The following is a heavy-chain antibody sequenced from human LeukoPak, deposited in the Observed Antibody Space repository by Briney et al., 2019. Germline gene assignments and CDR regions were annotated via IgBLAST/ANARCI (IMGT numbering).Heavy chain of an antibody. CDR1: GFTFSSYW. Sequence: GGSLRLSCAASGFTFSSYWMSWVRQAPGKGLEWVANIKQDGSEKYYVDSVKGRFTISRDNAKNSLYLQMNSLRAEDTAVYYCARGRGSSSWDDYYYYYMDVWGKGTTVTISS. CDR2: IKQDGSEK. V-gene: IGHV3-7*01. D-gene: IGHD6-13*01. CDR3: ARGRGSSSWDDYYYYYMDV. J-gene: IGHJ6*03.